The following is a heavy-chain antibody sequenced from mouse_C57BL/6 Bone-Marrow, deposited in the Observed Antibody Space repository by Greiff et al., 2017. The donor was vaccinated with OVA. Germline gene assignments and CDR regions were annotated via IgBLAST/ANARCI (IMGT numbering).Heavy chain of an antibody. CDR1: GYTFTSYW. Sequence: QVQLQQPGAELVKPGSSVKMSCKASGYTFTSYWITWVKQRPGQGLEWIGDLYPGSGSTNYNEKFKSKATLTVDTSSSTAYMQLSSLTSEDSAVYYCARSPYWYCDVWGTWTTVTVSS. V-gene: IGHV1-55*01. J-gene: IGHJ1*03. CDR3: ARSPYWYCDV. CDR2: LYPGSGST.